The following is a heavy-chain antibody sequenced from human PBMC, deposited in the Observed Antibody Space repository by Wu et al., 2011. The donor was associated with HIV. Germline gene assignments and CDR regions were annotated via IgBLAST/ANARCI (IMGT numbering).Heavy chain of an antibody. D-gene: IGHD3-10*01. V-gene: IGHV1-46*01. Sequence: QVQLVQSGAEVKKPGASVKVSCKASGYTFTSYYMHWVRQAPGQGLEWMGIINPSGGSTNYAQKFQDRVTMTRDMSTSTVYMELSSLRSEDTAVYYCALRTRAGSGSDYWGQGTLVTVSS. CDR3: ALRTRAGSGSDY. CDR2: INPSGGST. J-gene: IGHJ4*02. CDR1: GYTFTSYY.